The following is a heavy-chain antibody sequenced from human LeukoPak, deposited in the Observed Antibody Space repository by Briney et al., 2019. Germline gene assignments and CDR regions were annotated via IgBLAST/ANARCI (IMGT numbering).Heavy chain of an antibody. J-gene: IGHJ4*02. Sequence: PGGSLRPSCAASGFTFSSYALSWVRQAPGKGLEWVSAISDSGGSTYYADSVKGRFTISRDNSKNTLYLQMNSLRAEDTAVYYCATYDFWSGYGVGYWGQGTLVTVSS. CDR3: ATYDFWSGYGVGY. CDR1: GFTFSSYA. CDR2: ISDSGGST. V-gene: IGHV3-23*01. D-gene: IGHD3-3*01.